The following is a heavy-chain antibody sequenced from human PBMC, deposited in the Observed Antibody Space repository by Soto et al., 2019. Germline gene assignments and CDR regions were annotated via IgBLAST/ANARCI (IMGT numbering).Heavy chain of an antibody. D-gene: IGHD6-19*01. Sequence: EGHLVVSGGGLVQPGGSLRLSCAASEFSVSTNYMSWVRQAPGKGLESVSVIFSDGNTYYADSVKGRFTISRNNSKNTLYLQMDSLRVEDPAVYYCVRAKAGVTQWLVEYGLDVWGQGTTVTVSS. CDR2: IFSDGNT. CDR1: EFSVSTNY. CDR3: VRAKAGVTQWLVEYGLDV. J-gene: IGHJ6*02. V-gene: IGHV3-66*01.